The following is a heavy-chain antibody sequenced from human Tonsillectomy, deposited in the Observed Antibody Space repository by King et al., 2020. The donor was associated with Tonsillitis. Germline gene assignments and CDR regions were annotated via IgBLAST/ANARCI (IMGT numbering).Heavy chain of an antibody. CDR1: GFTFSSYN. D-gene: IGHD4-11*01. CDR3: ARRLRTLTSLYGMDV. Sequence: VQLVESGGGLVQPGGSLRLSCAASGFTFSSYNMNWVRQAPGKGLEWVSYISDSSITIYYADSVEGRFTISRNNAKNSLYLQMNSLRAEDTAVYYCARRLRTLTSLYGMDVWGQGTTVTVSS. CDR2: ISDSSITI. V-gene: IGHV3-48*04. J-gene: IGHJ6*02.